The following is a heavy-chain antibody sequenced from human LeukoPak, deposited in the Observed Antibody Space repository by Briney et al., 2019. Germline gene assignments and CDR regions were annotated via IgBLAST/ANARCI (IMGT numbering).Heavy chain of an antibody. CDR3: AKGSGSSCYSPCDY. CDR2: ICANDGNT. J-gene: IGHJ4*02. Sequence: GGSLRLSCAPSGFTFSRHGMHWVRQAPGKGLEWVSVICANDGNTYYADAVKGRFTISRDNSKDTLYLQMDSLRAEDTAVYYCAKGSGSSCYSPCDYWGQGILVTVSS. D-gene: IGHD2-15*01. V-gene: IGHV3-23*01. CDR1: GFTFSRHG.